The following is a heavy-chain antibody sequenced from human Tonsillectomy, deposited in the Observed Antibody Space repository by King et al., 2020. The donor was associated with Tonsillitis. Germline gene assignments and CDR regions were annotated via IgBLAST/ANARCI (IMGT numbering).Heavy chain of an antibody. CDR1: GVSISSYY. CDR2: ITYSGCT. D-gene: IGHD3-16*01. CDR3: ARDIYGSLDN. V-gene: IGHV4-59*01. Sequence: MQLQESGPGLVKPSETLSLTCSVSGVSISSYYWGWIRQPPWKGLEWIGFITYSGCTNSNSSLRSRITISVDTSKNQLSLRLYSVTAADTAVYYCARDIYGSLDNWGQGTLVTVSS. J-gene: IGHJ4*02.